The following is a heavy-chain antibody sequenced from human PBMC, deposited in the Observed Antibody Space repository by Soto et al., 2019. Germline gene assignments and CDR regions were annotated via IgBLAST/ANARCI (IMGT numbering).Heavy chain of an antibody. V-gene: IGHV3-30*04. D-gene: IGHD3-16*01. CDR1: GFTFSSYA. J-gene: IGHJ5*02. Sequence: GGSLRLSCTGSGFTFSSYAMHWVRLAPGKGLEWVAVVSYDGSIENYADSVRGRFTISKDNSKNTVFLQMNSLRVEDTAVYYCAKDLYYYDFSLDDSWGQGTLVTVS. CDR2: VSYDGSIE. CDR3: AKDLYYYDFSLDDS.